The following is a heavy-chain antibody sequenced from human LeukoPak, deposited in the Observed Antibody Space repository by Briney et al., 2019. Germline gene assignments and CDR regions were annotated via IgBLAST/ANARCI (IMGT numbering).Heavy chain of an antibody. CDR3: ARDRSWYSNSLNRYYYGMDV. V-gene: IGHV4-59*01. CDR1: GGSISSYY. D-gene: IGHD6-13*01. J-gene: IGHJ6*02. Sequence: SETLSLTCTVSGGSISSYYWSWIRQPPGKGLEWIGYIYYSGSTNYNPSLKSRVTISVDTSKNQFSLKLSSVTAADTAVYYCARDRSWYSNSLNRYYYGMDVWGQGTTVTVSS. CDR2: IYYSGST.